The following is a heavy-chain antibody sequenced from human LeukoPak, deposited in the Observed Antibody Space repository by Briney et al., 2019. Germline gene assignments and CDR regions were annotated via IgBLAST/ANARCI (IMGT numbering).Heavy chain of an antibody. V-gene: IGHV4-34*01. CDR3: ARAAFQFDY. D-gene: IGHD6-13*01. J-gene: IGHJ4*02. CDR1: GGSFGGYY. CDR2: INHSGST. Sequence: SETLSLTCAVYGGSFGGYYWSWIRQPPGKGLEWIGEINHSGSTNYNPSLKSRVTISVDTSKNQFSLKLSSVTAADTAVYYCARAAFQFDYWGQGTLVTVSS.